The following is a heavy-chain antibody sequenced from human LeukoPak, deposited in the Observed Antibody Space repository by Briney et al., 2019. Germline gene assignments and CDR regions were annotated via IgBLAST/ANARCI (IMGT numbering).Heavy chain of an antibody. D-gene: IGHD3-22*01. J-gene: IGHJ3*02. V-gene: IGHV3-9*01. CDR1: GFTFDDHA. Sequence: GGSLRLSCAASGFTFDDHAMYWVRQAPGKGLEWVSGINWDGSRIGYADAVKGRFTISRDSAKNSLYLQMNSLRAEDTALYYCARASYYYDTSGLGAFDIWGQGTLVTVSS. CDR3: ARASYYYDTSGLGAFDI. CDR2: INWDGSRI.